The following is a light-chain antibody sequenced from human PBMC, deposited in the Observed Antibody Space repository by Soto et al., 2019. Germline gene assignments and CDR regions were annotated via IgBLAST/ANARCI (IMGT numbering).Light chain of an antibody. CDR2: AAS. CDR3: QKYNNVPAT. Sequence: DIQMTQSPSSLSASVGDRVTITCRASQGISNSLAWYQQKPGKVPRLLIYAASILQLGVPSRFSGSGSGTDFTLTISSLQPEDVATYYCQKYNNVPATFGLGTRLGIK. V-gene: IGKV1-27*01. J-gene: IGKJ5*01. CDR1: QGISNS.